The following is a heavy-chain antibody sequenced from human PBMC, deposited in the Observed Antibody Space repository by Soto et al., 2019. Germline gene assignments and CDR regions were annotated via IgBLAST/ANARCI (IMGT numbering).Heavy chain of an antibody. CDR1: GYTFTSCY. V-gene: IGHV1-46*01. CDR2: INPSGGST. D-gene: IGHD1-26*01. CDR3: ARADKCGSY. J-gene: IGHJ4*02. Sequence: QVQLVQSRAEVKKPGASVKVSCKASGYTFTSCYMHWVRQAPGQGLEWMGIINPSGGSTSYAQKVQGTVAMTRDTSTTTVYMELSSLRSEDTAIYDCARADKCGSYWGQGTLVTVSS.